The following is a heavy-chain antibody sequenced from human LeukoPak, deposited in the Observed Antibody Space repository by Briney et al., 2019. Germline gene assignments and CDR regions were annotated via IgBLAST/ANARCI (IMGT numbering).Heavy chain of an antibody. J-gene: IGHJ3*02. D-gene: IGHD1-26*01. CDR2: ISYDGSNK. CDR3: AKWPSGGSHMRDI. Sequence: GGSLRLSCAASGFTFSSYGMHWVRQAPGKGLEWVAVISYDGSNKYYADSVKGRFTISRDNSKNTLYLQMNSLRAEDTAVYYCAKWPSGGSHMRDIWGQGTMVTVSS. CDR1: GFTFSSYG. V-gene: IGHV3-30*18.